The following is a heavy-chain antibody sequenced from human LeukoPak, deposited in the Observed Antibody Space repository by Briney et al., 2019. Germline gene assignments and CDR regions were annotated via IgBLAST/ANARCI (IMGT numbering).Heavy chain of an antibody. CDR3: AKDLDIVATITGN. J-gene: IGHJ4*02. V-gene: IGHV3-23*01. CDR1: GFTFSSYA. D-gene: IGHD5-12*01. CDR2: VSGSGGST. Sequence: GGSLRPSCAAAGFTFSSYAMGWVRQTPGKGLEWVSGVSGSGGSTYYADCVKGRFTISRDNSKNTLYLQMNSLRAEDTAVYYCAKDLDIVATITGNWGQGTLVTVSS.